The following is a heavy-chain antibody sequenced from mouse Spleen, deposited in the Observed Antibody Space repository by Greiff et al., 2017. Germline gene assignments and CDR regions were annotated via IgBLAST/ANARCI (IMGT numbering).Heavy chain of an antibody. CDR2: ISSGSSTI. V-gene: IGHV5-17*01. CDR3: AIITTVVRYFDV. CDR1: GFTFSDYG. D-gene: IGHD1-1*01. Sequence: EVKLMESGGGLVKPGGSLKLSCAASGFTFSDYGMHWVRQAPEKGLEWVAYISSGSSTIYYADTVKGRFTISRDNAKNTLFLQMTSLRSEDTAMYYCAIITTVVRYFDVWGTGTTVTVSS. J-gene: IGHJ1*03.